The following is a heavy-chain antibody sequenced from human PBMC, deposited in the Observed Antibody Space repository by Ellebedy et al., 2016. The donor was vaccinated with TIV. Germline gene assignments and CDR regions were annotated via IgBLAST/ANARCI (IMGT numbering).Heavy chain of an antibody. CDR1: GYTFTNYG. V-gene: IGHV1-18*01. CDR2: ISTFNVHT. CDR3: ARGFPLAGTMVRGVRGEFDP. D-gene: IGHD3-10*01. J-gene: IGHJ5*02. Sequence: ASVKVSCKASGYTFTNYGINWVRQAPGQGLEWMGWISTFNVHTNYAQKFQGRVTLTIETTKSTAYMELRSLTSDDTAVYYCARGFPLAGTMVRGVRGEFDPWGQGTLVTVSS.